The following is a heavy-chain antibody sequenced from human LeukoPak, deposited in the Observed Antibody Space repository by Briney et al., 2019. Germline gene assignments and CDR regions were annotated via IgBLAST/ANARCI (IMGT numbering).Heavy chain of an antibody. V-gene: IGHV4-38-2*02. J-gene: IGHJ4*02. Sequence: SETLSLTCTVSGYSISSGYYWGCIRPPPGKGLEWIGSIYHSGSTYYNPSLKSRVTISVDTSKNQFSLKLSSVTAADTAVYYCVRDSGSSSWYYFDYWGQGTLVTVSS. D-gene: IGHD6-13*01. CDR3: VRDSGSSSWYYFDY. CDR1: GYSISSGYY. CDR2: IYHSGST.